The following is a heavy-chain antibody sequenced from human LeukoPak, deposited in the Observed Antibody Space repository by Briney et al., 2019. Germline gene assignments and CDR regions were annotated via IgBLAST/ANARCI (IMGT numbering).Heavy chain of an antibody. D-gene: IGHD3-16*01. CDR2: IYYSGST. CDR3: ARGRYDYVWDY. Sequence: SETLSLTCTASGCSLSSGSYYWSWMRQPPGKGLEWIGYIYYSGSTNYNPSLKSRVTISVDTSKNQFSLKLSSVTAADTAVYYCARGRYDYVWDYWGQGTLVTVSS. V-gene: IGHV4-61*01. J-gene: IGHJ4*02. CDR1: GCSLSSGSYY.